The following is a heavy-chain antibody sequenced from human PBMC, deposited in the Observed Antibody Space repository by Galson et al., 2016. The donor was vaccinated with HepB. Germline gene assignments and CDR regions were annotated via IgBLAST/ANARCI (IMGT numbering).Heavy chain of an antibody. D-gene: IGHD2-2*01. CDR3: ARRWGVNQLLSHYYFDY. J-gene: IGHJ4*02. CDR1: GGSISSSNW. Sequence: EPLSLTCAVSGGSISSSNWWSWVRQPPGKGLEWIGEIYHSGSTNYNPSLKSRVTISVDKSKNQFSLKLSSVTAADTAVYYCARRWGVNQLLSHYYFDYWGQGTLVTVSS. CDR2: IYHSGST. V-gene: IGHV4-4*02.